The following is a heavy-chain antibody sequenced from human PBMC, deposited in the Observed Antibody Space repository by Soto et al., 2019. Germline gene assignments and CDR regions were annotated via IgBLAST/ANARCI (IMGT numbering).Heavy chain of an antibody. V-gene: IGHV1-8*01. Sequence: QVQLVQSGAEVKKPGASVKVSCKASGYTFTSYDINWVRQATGQGLEWMGWMNTNSGNTGYAQKFQGRVTMTRNTSISTAYMELSSLRSEDTAVYYCARERVYCSGGSCYYYYYGMDVWGQGTTVTVSS. J-gene: IGHJ6*02. D-gene: IGHD2-15*01. CDR2: MNTNSGNT. CDR1: GYTFTSYD. CDR3: ARERVYCSGGSCYYYYYGMDV.